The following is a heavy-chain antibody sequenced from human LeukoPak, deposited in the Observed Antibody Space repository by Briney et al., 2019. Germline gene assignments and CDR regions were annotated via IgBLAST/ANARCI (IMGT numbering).Heavy chain of an antibody. D-gene: IGHD1-26*01. V-gene: IGHV3-23*01. CDR3: AKAGSGSRGY. CDR1: GFTSSSYA. CDR2: ISGSGGST. J-gene: IGHJ4*02. Sequence: GGSLRLSCAASGFTSSSYAMSWVRQAPGKGLEWVSAISGSGGSTYYADSVKGRFTISRDNSRNTLYLQMNSLRAEDTAVYYCAKAGSGSRGYGGQGTLVTVYS.